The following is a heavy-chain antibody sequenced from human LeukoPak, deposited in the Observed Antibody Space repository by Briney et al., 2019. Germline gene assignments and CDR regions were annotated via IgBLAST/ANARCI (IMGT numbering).Heavy chain of an antibody. CDR2: THTSGSP. CDR3: ARATQRYCSGTTCFPYWFDT. Sequence: PSETLSLTCTVSGSISSYYWSWIRQPPGKGLEWIGYTHTSGSPDYSRSLKSRVTISLDMSKNQFSLMLSSVTAADTAVYFCARATQRYCSGTTCFPYWFDTWGQGTLATVSS. V-gene: IGHV4-4*09. CDR1: GSISSYY. D-gene: IGHD2-2*01. J-gene: IGHJ5*02.